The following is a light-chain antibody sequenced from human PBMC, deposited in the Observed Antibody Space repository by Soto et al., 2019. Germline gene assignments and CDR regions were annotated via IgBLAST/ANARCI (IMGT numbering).Light chain of an antibody. Sequence: DIQMTQSPSSLSASVGDRVTITCQASQDISNYLNWYQQKPGKAPKLLIYDASNLETGVPSRFSGSGSGTDFTFTISSLQPEDIATYYCQQYDTSYTFGQGTKLEIK. CDR2: DAS. CDR3: QQYDTSYT. CDR1: QDISNY. J-gene: IGKJ2*01. V-gene: IGKV1-33*01.